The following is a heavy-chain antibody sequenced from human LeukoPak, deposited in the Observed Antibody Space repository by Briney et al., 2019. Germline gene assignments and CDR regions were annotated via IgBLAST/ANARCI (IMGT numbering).Heavy chain of an antibody. D-gene: IGHD1-7*01. J-gene: IGHJ3*01. V-gene: IGHV3-15*07. Sequence: GGSLRLSCAASGFTFSNDWMNWVRQAPGKGLEWVGRIESETSGGTTEYAAPVKGRFIVSRDDSKNTLFLQMNSLKIEDTAVYYCTTGNYGAFEFWGQGTMVTVSS. CDR2: IESETSGGTT. CDR3: TTGNYGAFEF. CDR1: GFTFSNDW.